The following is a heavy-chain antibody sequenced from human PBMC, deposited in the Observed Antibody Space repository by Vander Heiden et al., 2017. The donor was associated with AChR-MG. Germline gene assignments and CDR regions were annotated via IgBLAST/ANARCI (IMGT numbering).Heavy chain of an antibody. J-gene: IGHJ4*02. D-gene: IGHD6-19*01. V-gene: IGHV3-30-3*01. CDR3: ARERVAGTDY. CDR1: GFTFSSYA. Sequence: QVQLVESGGGVVQPGRSLRLSCPASGFTFSSYAMHWVRQDPGKGLEWVAVISYDGSNKYYADSVKGRFTISRDNSKNTLYLQMNSLRAEDTAVYYCARERVAGTDYWGQGTLVTVSS. CDR2: ISYDGSNK.